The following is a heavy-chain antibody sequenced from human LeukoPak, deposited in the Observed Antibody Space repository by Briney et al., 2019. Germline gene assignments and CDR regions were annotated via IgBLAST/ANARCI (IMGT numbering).Heavy chain of an antibody. CDR3: ARDLIDYDYVWGSYRKYTRLDY. CDR1: GGSISSGSYY. V-gene: IGHV4-61*02. Sequence: SQTLSLTCTVSGGSISSGSYYWSWIRQPAGKGLEWIGRIYTSGSTNYNPSLKSRVTISVDTSKNQFSLKLSSVTAADTAVYYCARDLIDYDYVWGSYRKYTRLDYWGQGTLVTVSS. J-gene: IGHJ4*02. CDR2: IYTSGST. D-gene: IGHD3-16*02.